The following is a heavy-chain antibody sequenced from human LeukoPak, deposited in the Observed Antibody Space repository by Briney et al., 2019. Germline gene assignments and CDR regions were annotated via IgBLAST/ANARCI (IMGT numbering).Heavy chain of an antibody. Sequence: SVKVSCKASGGTFSSYATSWVRQAPGQGLEWMGGIIPIFGTANYAQKFQGRVTITADESTSTAYMELSSLRSEDTAVYYCARAPGGRLLGVYFDYWGQGTLVTVSS. J-gene: IGHJ4*02. CDR1: GGTFSSYA. V-gene: IGHV1-69*01. CDR3: ARAPGGRLLGVYFDY. CDR2: IIPIFGTA. D-gene: IGHD2-8*02.